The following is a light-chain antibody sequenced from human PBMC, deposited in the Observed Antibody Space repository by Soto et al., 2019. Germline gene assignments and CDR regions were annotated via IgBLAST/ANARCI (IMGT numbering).Light chain of an antibody. V-gene: IGLV2-14*01. CDR1: SSDIGGYYY. J-gene: IGLJ1*01. CDR2: EVR. Sequence: QSVLTQPAFLSGSPGQSVTISSTGTSSDIGGYYYVSWYQQRPGKAPKLMIYEVRYRPSGVSNRFSGSKSGNTASLTISGLQAEDEADYYCCSYTRTSNHYFFRSGTKVTVL. CDR3: CSYTRTSNHYF.